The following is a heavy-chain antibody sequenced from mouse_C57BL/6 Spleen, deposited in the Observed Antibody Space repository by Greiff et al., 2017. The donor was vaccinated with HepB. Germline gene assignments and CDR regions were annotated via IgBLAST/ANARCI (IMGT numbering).Heavy chain of an antibody. V-gene: IGHV6-3*01. Sequence: EVKLVESGGGLVQPGGSMKLSCVASGFTFSNYWMNWVRQSPEKGLEWVAQIRLKSDNYATHYAESVKGRFTISRDDSKSSVYLQMNNLRAEDTGIYYCTGEDYGSSLDYWGQGTTLTVSS. CDR3: TGEDYGSSLDY. CDR2: IRLKSDNYAT. D-gene: IGHD1-1*01. CDR1: GFTFSNYW. J-gene: IGHJ2*01.